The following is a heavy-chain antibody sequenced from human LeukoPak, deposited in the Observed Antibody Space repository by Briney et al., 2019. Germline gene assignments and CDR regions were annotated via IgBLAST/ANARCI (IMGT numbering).Heavy chain of an antibody. CDR3: TRGHGSGSYYNGDY. J-gene: IGHJ4*02. V-gene: IGHV4-34*01. D-gene: IGHD3-10*01. CDR2: INRGGST. Sequence: PSETLSLTCAGYGGSFSGYYWSWIRQPAGKGLEWIGEINRGGSTSYNPSLKSRVTISIDTSKNQFSLKLNSVTAADTAVYYCTRGHGSGSYYNGDYWGQGTLVTVSS. CDR1: GGSFSGYY.